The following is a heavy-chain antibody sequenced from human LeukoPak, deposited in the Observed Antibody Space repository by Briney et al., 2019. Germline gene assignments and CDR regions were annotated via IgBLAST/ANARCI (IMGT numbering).Heavy chain of an antibody. J-gene: IGHJ4*02. CDR2: IYSSGST. Sequence: PSETLSLTCTVSVGSISGYYWSWIRQPPGKGLEWIGYIYSSGSTDYNPSLKSRVTISVDTSKNQFSLKLSSVTAADTAVYYCARHGGSYYPYWGQGTLVTVSS. CDR1: VGSISGYY. V-gene: IGHV4-59*08. CDR3: ARHGGSYYPY. D-gene: IGHD1-26*01.